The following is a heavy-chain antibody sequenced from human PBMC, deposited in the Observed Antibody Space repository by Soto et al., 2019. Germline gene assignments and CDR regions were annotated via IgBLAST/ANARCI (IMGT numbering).Heavy chain of an antibody. Sequence: PGESLKISCKGSGYSFATYWIGWVRQRPGKGLEWMGIIHPGDPDIYYNPSFQAQVTISADKSISTAYLQWSSLEASDTAIYFCATTRSFSQGFYYYGMDVWGQGTTVTVSS. CDR3: ATTRSFSQGFYYYGMDV. CDR1: GYSFATYW. D-gene: IGHD6-6*01. V-gene: IGHV5-51*01. J-gene: IGHJ6*02. CDR2: IHPGDPDI.